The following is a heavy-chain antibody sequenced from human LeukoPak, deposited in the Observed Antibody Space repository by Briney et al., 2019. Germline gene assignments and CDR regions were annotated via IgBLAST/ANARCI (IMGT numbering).Heavy chain of an antibody. CDR3: VKGQDSGSWTLDY. D-gene: IGHD6-13*01. V-gene: IGHV1-3*02. Sequence: ASVKVSCKSSGYTFTNFAMHWVRQAPGQRLEWMGWSNAGNGNTEYSQDFQGRVTITRDTSANTAYMELRSLTSEDMAVYYCVKGQDSGSWTLDYWGQGTLVTISS. CDR1: GYTFTNFA. CDR2: SNAGNGNT. J-gene: IGHJ4*02.